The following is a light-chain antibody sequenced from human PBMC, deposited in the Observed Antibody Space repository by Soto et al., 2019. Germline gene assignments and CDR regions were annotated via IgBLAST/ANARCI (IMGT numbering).Light chain of an antibody. J-gene: IGLJ1*01. CDR1: SSDVGYYTF. CDR3: SSYTTSTAYL. V-gene: IGLV2-14*01. Sequence: QSVLTQPASVSGSPGQSITISCTGTSSDVGYYTFVSWYQQHPGKAPKLLIYEVSNRPSGVSNRFSGSKSGNTASLTISGLRAEDEADYFCSSYTTSTAYLFGTGTKVTVL. CDR2: EVS.